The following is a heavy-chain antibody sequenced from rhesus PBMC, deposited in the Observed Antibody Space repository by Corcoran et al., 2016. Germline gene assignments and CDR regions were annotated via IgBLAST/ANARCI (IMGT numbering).Heavy chain of an antibody. CDR2: IKKKASGGTE. CDR1: GFTFSDYY. CDR3: ARHRGYSGYSLDY. V-gene: IGHV3-116*02. J-gene: IGHJ4*01. Sequence: EVRLVESGGGLVQPGGSLRLSCAASGFTFSDYYMSWVRQAPGRGPEWLGYIKKKASGGTEEYAASVKGRFTISRDDSKSIASLQMNSLKTEDTAVYYCARHRGYSGYSLDYWGQGVLVTVSS. D-gene: IGHD5-42*01.